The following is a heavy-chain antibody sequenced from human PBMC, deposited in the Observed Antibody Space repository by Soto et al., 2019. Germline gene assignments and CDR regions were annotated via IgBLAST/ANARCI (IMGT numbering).Heavy chain of an antibody. V-gene: IGHV1-24*01. CDR2: FDPEDGET. CDR3: ATGLGYCTNGVCSAYAFDI. CDR1: GYTLTELS. D-gene: IGHD2-8*01. Sequence: ASVKVSCKVSGYTLTELSMHWVRQAPGKGLEWMGGFDPEDGETIYAQKFQGRVTMNEDTSTDTAYMELSSLRSEDTAVYYCATGLGYCTNGVCSAYAFDIWGQGTMVTVSS. J-gene: IGHJ3*02.